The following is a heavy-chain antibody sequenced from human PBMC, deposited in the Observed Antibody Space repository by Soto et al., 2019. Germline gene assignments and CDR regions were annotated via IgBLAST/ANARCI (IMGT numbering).Heavy chain of an antibody. CDR1: GGSISSYY. D-gene: IGHD3-16*02. CDR2: IYYSGST. CDR3: ARAGGSYDYIWGSYRHGSAFDI. V-gene: IGHV4-59*01. J-gene: IGHJ3*02. Sequence: PXETLSLTCTVSGGSISSYYWSWIRQPPGKGLEWIGYIYYSGSTNYNPSLKSRVTISVDTSKNQFSLKLSSVTAADTAVYYCARAGGSYDYIWGSYRHGSAFDIWGQGTMVTVSS.